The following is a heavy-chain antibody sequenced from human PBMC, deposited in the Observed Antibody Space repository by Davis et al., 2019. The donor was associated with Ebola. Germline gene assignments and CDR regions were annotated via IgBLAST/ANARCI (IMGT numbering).Heavy chain of an antibody. CDR3: ARDRGYSYGLPDY. J-gene: IGHJ4*02. V-gene: IGHV3-33*01. Sequence: GGSLRLSCAASGFTFSSYGMHWVRQAPGKGLEWVAVIWYDGSNKYYANSVKGRFTISRDNSKNTLYLQMNSLRADDTAVYYCARDRGYSYGLPDYWGQGTLVTVSS. D-gene: IGHD5-18*01. CDR1: GFTFSSYG. CDR2: IWYDGSNK.